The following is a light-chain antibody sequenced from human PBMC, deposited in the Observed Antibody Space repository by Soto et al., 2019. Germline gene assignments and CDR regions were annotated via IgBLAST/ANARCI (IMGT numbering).Light chain of an antibody. J-gene: IGKJ1*01. Sequence: DIQMTQSPSTLSGSVEDRVTITCRASQSIGDLLAWYQQKPGEAPKLLIYKASYLESGVPSRFSGSGSGTEFTLTISSLQPDDLATYYCQHYSAFSVTFGQGTKVHIK. CDR3: QHYSAFSVT. CDR1: QSIGDL. V-gene: IGKV1-5*03. CDR2: KAS.